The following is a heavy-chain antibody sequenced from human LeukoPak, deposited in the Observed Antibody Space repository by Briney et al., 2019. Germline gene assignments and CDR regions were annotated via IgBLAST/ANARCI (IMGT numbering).Heavy chain of an antibody. Sequence: GGSLRLSCAASGFPFSSYGMHWVRQAPGKGLVWVAVIWPDGTNKYYADSVKGRFTVSRDNSKNTLYPQMNSLRAEDTAVYYCARHNHGYDWDYWGQGTLVTVSS. D-gene: IGHD5-12*01. V-gene: IGHV3-33*01. CDR3: ARHNHGYDWDY. CDR1: GFPFSSYG. CDR2: IWPDGTNK. J-gene: IGHJ4*02.